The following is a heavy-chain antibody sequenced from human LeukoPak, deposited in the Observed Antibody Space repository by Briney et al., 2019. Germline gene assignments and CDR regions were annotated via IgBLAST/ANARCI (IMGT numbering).Heavy chain of an antibody. Sequence: GGSLRLSCAASGFTFSSYAMSWVRQAPGKGLEWVSGIGGSGGSAYYADSVKGRFTISGDNSKNTLYLQMNSLRAEDTAVYYCASCLNSWQHVFDYWGRGTLVTVSS. V-gene: IGHV3-23*01. D-gene: IGHD6-13*01. CDR3: ASCLNSWQHVFDY. J-gene: IGHJ4*02. CDR2: IGGSGGSA. CDR1: GFTFSSYA.